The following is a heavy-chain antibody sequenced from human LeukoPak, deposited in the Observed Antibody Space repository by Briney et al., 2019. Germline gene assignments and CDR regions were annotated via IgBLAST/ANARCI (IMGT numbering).Heavy chain of an antibody. J-gene: IGHJ6*02. Sequence: GGSLRLSCAASGFTFSSYAMSWVRQAPGKGLEWGSAISGSGGSTYYADSVKGRFTISRDNSKNTLYLQMNSLRAEDTAVYYCAKVPGIAAAGDYYYYGMDVWGQGTTVTVSS. D-gene: IGHD6-13*01. CDR1: GFTFSSYA. CDR2: ISGSGGST. V-gene: IGHV3-23*01. CDR3: AKVPGIAAAGDYYYYGMDV.